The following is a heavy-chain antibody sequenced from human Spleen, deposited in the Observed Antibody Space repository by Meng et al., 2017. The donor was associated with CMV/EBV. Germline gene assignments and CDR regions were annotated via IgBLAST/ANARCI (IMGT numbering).Heavy chain of an antibody. J-gene: IGHJ4*02. CDR2: IYSGGVST. D-gene: IGHD6-6*01. Sequence: LSLTCAAGVFTFSNYAMSWVRQAPGKGLEWVSSIYSGGVSTFYADSMKGRFTISRDNSRNTLYLQMTGLRAEDTAIYYCAKESIPIAARTETNHFDYWGQGTLVTVSS. CDR3: AKESIPIAARTETNHFDY. V-gene: IGHV3-23*03. CDR1: VFTFSNYA.